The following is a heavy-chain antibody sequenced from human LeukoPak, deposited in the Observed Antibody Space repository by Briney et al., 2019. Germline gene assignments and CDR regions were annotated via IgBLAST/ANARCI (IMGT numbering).Heavy chain of an antibody. CDR3: AKDRAYSFDN. D-gene: IGHD2-21*01. Sequence: PGGSLRLSCAASGFTFSSYAMHWVRQAPGKGPEWVAVISYDGSNKYYADSVKGRFTISRDNSKNTLYLQMNSLRAEDTAIYYCAKDRAYSFDNWGQGTLVTVSS. J-gene: IGHJ4*02. V-gene: IGHV3-30*04. CDR2: ISYDGSNK. CDR1: GFTFSSYA.